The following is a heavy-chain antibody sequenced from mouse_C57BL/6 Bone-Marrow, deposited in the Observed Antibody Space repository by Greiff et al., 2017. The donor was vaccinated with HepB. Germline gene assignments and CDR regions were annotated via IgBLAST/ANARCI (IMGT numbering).Heavy chain of an antibody. CDR3: ARDYGSSSYAMDY. V-gene: IGHV1-55*01. Sequence: VQLQQSGAELVKPGASVKMSCKASGYTFTSYWITWVKQRPGQGLEWIGDIYPGSGSTNYNEKFKSKATLTVDTSSSTAYMQLSSLTSEDSAVYYCARDYGSSSYAMDYWGQGTSVTVSS. CDR1: GYTFTSYW. J-gene: IGHJ4*01. CDR2: IYPGSGST. D-gene: IGHD1-1*01.